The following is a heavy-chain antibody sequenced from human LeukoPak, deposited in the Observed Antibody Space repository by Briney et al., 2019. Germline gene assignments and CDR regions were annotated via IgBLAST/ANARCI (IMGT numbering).Heavy chain of an antibody. CDR3: ATDGGGYYFVWNY. D-gene: IGHD3-22*01. CDR2: INPNSGGT. V-gene: IGHV1-2*02. Sequence: ASVKVSCKASGYTFTGYYMHWVRQAPGQGLEWMGWINPNSGGTNYAQKFQGRVTMTEDTSTDTAYMELSSLRSEDTAVYYCATDGGGYYFVWNYWGQGTLVTVSS. J-gene: IGHJ4*02. CDR1: GYTFTGYY.